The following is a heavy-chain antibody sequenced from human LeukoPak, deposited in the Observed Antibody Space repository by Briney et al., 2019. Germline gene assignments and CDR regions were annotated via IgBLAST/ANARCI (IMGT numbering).Heavy chain of an antibody. V-gene: IGHV4-31*03. Sequence: PSETLSLTCTVSGGSISSGGYYWSWIRQHPGKGLEWIGYIYYSGSTYYNPSLKSRVTISVDTSKNQFSLKLSSVTAADTAVYYCARALVGATRWGPGESYFDYWGQGTLVPVSS. CDR2: IYYSGST. J-gene: IGHJ4*02. D-gene: IGHD1-26*01. CDR3: ARALVGATRWGPGESYFDY. CDR1: GGSISSGGYY.